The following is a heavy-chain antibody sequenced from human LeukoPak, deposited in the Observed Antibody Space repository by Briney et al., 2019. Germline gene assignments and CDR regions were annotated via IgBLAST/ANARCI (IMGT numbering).Heavy chain of an antibody. D-gene: IGHD3-22*01. J-gene: IGHJ4*02. CDR3: TTAFFEGDAYYYDSSGYRYYFDY. CDR1: GLTFSSYW. CDR2: IKSKTDGGTT. Sequence: PGGSLRLSCAASGLTFSSYWMHWVRQVPGKGLEWVGRIKSKTDGGTTDYAAPVKGRFTISRDDSKNTLYLQMNSLKTEDTAVYYCTTAFFEGDAYYYDSSGYRYYFDYWGQGTLVTVSS. V-gene: IGHV3-15*01.